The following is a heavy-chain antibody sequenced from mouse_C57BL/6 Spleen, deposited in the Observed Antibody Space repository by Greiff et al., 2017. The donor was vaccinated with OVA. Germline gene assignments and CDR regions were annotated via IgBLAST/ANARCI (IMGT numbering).Heavy chain of an antibody. CDR2: IDPENGDT. CDR3: SPSTTVVATDAMDD. D-gene: IGHD1-1*01. Sequence: EVQLQQSGAELVRPGASVKLSCTASGFNINDDYMHWVKQRPEQGLEWIGWIDPENGDTEYASKFPGKATLTADTSSNTAYLQLSSLTSEDTAVYYGSPSTTVVATDAMDDWGQGTSVTVSS. V-gene: IGHV14-4*01. CDR1: GFNINDDY. J-gene: IGHJ4*01.